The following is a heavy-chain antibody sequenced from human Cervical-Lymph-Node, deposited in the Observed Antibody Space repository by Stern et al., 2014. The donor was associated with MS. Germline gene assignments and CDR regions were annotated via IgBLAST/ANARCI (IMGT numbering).Heavy chain of an antibody. CDR1: GLSLSTRGVG. Sequence: QVTLKESGPTLVKPTQTLTLTCTFSGLSLSTRGVGVGWIRQPPGKALEWLALIYSDYEQSFRASLKSTLNTTKGTSYKQLGPPMTNMDPVDTATYYCAHGLEIRLWAAYWGQGTLVTVSS. CDR2: IYSDYEQ. CDR3: AHGLEIRLWAAY. D-gene: IGHD1-26*01. V-gene: IGHV2-5*09. J-gene: IGHJ4*02.